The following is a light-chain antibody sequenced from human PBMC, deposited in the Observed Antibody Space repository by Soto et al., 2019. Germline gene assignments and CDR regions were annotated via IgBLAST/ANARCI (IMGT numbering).Light chain of an antibody. J-gene: IGLJ2*01. CDR1: SSDVGGYDR. Sequence: QSALTQPPSASGSPGQSVTISCTGTSSDVGGYDRVSWFQQHPGKAPKLLIFEVTNRPSGVSSRFSGSKSGNTASLTISGLQTEDEATYYCGSSTDTDTLVIFGGGTKLTVL. CDR2: EVT. V-gene: IGLV2-14*01. CDR3: GSSTDTDTLVI.